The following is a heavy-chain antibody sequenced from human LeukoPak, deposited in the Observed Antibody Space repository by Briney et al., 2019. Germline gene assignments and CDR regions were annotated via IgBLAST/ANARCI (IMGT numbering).Heavy chain of an antibody. J-gene: IGHJ3*02. CDR2: ISRSGGHV. D-gene: IGHD2-8*02. CDR1: GFTFSSYS. CDR3: ARDGGVNAFDI. V-gene: IGHV3-21*01. Sequence: GGSLRLSCAASGFTFSSYSMNWVRQAPGKGLEWVSSISRSGGHVYYADSVKGRFTMSRDNAENSLYLQMNSLRAEDTAVYYCARDGGVNAFDIWGQGTMVTVSS.